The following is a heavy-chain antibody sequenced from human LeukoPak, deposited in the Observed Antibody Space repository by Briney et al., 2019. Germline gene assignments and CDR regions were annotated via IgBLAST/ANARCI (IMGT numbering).Heavy chain of an antibody. J-gene: IGHJ4*02. CDR2: ISGSSSTI. CDR3: GKDWKLDY. V-gene: IGHV3-48*01. Sequence: GGSLRLSCAASGFTFSSYNMNWVRQAPGKGLEWVSYISGSSSTIYYADSVKGRFTISRDNAKNSLYLQMNNLRVEDTAIYYCGKDWKLDYWGQGTLVTVSS. CDR1: GFTFSSYN. D-gene: IGHD1-1*01.